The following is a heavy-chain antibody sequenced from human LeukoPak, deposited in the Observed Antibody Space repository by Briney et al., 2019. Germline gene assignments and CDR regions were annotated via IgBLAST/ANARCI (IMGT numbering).Heavy chain of an antibody. CDR2: IYTSGST. D-gene: IGHD4-23*01. V-gene: IGHV4-61*02. CDR1: GGSISSGSYY. J-gene: IGHJ4*02. Sequence: SETLSLTCTVSGGSISSGSYYWSWVRQPAGKGLEWIGRIYTSGSTNYNPSLKSRVTISVDTSKNQFSLKLSSVTAADTAVYYCARDFYGGNFEFDYWGQGTLVTVSS. CDR3: ARDFYGGNFEFDY.